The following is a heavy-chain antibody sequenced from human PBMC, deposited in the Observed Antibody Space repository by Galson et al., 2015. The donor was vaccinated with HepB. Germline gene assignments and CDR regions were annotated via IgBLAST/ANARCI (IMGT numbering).Heavy chain of an antibody. V-gene: IGHV5-10-1*01. CDR3: AALVQDY. D-gene: IGHD2-8*02. J-gene: IGHJ4*02. Sequence: QSGAEVKKPGESLRISCKGSGYNFTSYWISWVRQMPGKGLDWMGRIDPSDSNTNYSPSFQGHVTISADKSINTAYLQWSRLKASDTAIYYCAALVQDYWGQGTLVTVSS. CDR2: IDPSDSNT. CDR1: GYNFTSYW.